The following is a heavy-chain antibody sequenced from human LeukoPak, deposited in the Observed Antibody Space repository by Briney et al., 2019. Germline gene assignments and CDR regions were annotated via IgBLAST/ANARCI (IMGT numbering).Heavy chain of an antibody. V-gene: IGHV3-21*01. D-gene: IGHD1-1*01. CDR1: GFTFSSYS. Sequence: PGGSLRLSGAASGFTFSSYSMNWVRQAPGKGLEWVSSISSSSSYIYYADSVKGRFTISRDNAKNSLYLQMNSLRAEDTAVYYCARDQNWKSGGAFGIWGQGTMVSVSS. J-gene: IGHJ3*02. CDR3: ARDQNWKSGGAFGI. CDR2: ISSSSSYI.